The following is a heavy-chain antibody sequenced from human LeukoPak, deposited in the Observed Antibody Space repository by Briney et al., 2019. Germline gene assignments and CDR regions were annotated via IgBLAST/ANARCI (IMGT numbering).Heavy chain of an antibody. CDR3: ARRYYYDSSHYHAFDP. J-gene: IGHJ5*02. CDR1: GFTFSSYA. D-gene: IGHD3-22*01. Sequence: GRSLRLSCAASGFTFSSYAMHWVRQAPGKGLEWVAAISYDGSNKYYADSVKGRFTISRDNSKNTLYLQMNSLRAEDTAVYYCARRYYYDSSHYHAFDPWGQGTLATVSS. V-gene: IGHV3-30-3*01. CDR2: ISYDGSNK.